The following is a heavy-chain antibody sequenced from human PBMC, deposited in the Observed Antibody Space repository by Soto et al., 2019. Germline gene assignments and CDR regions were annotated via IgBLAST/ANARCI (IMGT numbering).Heavy chain of an antibody. Sequence: QITLKESGPTLVKPTQTLTLTCTFSGFSLSTGGVGVGWIRQPPGKALEWLALIYWDDDKRYSPSLKSRLTITKDTFKNQVVLIMTNIDPQDTATYYCAHRASPPDLDGQLYPYYCYYGLGVWGQETTVTVSS. D-gene: IGHD3-16*02. CDR2: IYWDDDK. V-gene: IGHV2-5*02. J-gene: IGHJ6*02. CDR1: GFSLSTGGVG. CDR3: AHRASPPDLDGQLYPYYCYYGLGV.